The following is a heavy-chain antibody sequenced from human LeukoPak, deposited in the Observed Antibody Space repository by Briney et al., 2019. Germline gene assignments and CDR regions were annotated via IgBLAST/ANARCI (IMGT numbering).Heavy chain of an antibody. Sequence: GGSLRLSCAASGFTFSSYAMHWVRQAPGKGLEWGPFISYDGSNKYYADSVKGRFTISRDNSKNTLYLKMNSLRAEDTAVYYCAKVGIAVAGTYDYWGQGTLVTVSS. V-gene: IGHV3-30*04. CDR2: ISYDGSNK. J-gene: IGHJ4*02. CDR1: GFTFSSYA. D-gene: IGHD6-19*01. CDR3: AKVGIAVAGTYDY.